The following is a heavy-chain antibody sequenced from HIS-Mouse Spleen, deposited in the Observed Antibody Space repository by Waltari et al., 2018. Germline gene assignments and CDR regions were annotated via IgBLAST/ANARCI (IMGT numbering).Heavy chain of an antibody. CDR2: IYYSGST. CDR1: GGSISSSSYY. CDR3: AREIPYSSSWYDWYFDL. V-gene: IGHV4-39*07. D-gene: IGHD6-13*01. J-gene: IGHJ2*01. Sequence: QLQLQESGPGLVKPSETLSLTCPVSGGSISSSSYYWGWIRGPPGKGLEWIGSIYYSGSTYYNPSLKSRVTISVDTSKNQFSLKLSSVTAADTAVYYCAREIPYSSSWYDWYFDLWGRGTLVTVSS.